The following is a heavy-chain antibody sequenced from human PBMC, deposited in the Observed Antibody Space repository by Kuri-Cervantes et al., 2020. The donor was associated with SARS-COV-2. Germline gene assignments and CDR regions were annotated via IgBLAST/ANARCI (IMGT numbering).Heavy chain of an antibody. CDR3: ARALTSGYYYYGMDV. J-gene: IGHJ6*02. V-gene: IGHV3-30*04. Sequence: GGSLRLSCAASGFTFSSYAMHWVRQAPGKGLEWVAVITYDGRNKYDEDSVKGRFTISRDNSKNTLNLQMNSTRAEDTDVSYCARALTSGYYYYGMDVWGQGTTVTVSS. CDR1: GFTFSSYA. D-gene: IGHD2-2*01. CDR2: ITYDGRNK.